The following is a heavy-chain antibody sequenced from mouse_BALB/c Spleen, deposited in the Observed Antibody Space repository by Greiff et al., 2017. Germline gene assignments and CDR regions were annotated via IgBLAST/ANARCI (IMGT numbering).Heavy chain of an antibody. CDR2: IRLKSNNYAT. CDR1: GFTFSNYW. V-gene: IGHV6-6*02. Sequence: EVKLQESGGGLVQPGGSMTLSCVASGFTFSNYWMNWVRQSPEKGLEWVAEIRLKSNNYATHYAESVKGRFTISRDDSKSSVYLQMNNLRAEDTGIYYCTSTSYYGKPDYWGQGTTLTVSS. CDR3: TSTSYYGKPDY. D-gene: IGHD2-10*01. J-gene: IGHJ2*01.